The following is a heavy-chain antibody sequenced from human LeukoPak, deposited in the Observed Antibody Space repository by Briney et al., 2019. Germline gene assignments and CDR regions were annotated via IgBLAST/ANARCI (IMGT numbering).Heavy chain of an antibody. CDR2: ISYDGSNK. D-gene: IGHD3-9*01. J-gene: IGHJ4*02. Sequence: PGGSLRLSCAASGFTFSSYAMHWVRRAPGKGLEWVAVISYDGSNKYYADSVKGRFTISRDNSKNTLYLQMNSLRAEDTAVYYCARDRYYDILTGYYTFDYWGQGTLVTVSS. V-gene: IGHV3-30*04. CDR1: GFTFSSYA. CDR3: ARDRYYDILTGYYTFDY.